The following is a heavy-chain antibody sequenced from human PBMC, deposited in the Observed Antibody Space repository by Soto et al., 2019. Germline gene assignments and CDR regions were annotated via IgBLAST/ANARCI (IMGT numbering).Heavy chain of an antibody. D-gene: IGHD2-15*01. V-gene: IGHV3-30-3*01. J-gene: IGHJ3*02. Sequence: GGSLNLSCAPSGFPFSSYPMHWSRRAPGKGLEWVAVISYDGSNKYYADSVKGRFTISRDNSKNTLYLQMNSLRAEDTAVYYCARVGVVVPSDAFDIWGQGTMVTVSS. CDR1: GFPFSSYP. CDR2: ISYDGSNK. CDR3: ARVGVVVPSDAFDI.